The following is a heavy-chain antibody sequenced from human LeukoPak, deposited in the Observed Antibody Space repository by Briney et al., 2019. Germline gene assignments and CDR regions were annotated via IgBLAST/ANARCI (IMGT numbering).Heavy chain of an antibody. CDR2: ITASGGGP. CDR1: GFTFSNYA. CDR3: VKSGRTSAPC. V-gene: IGHV3-23*01. Sequence: GGPLRLSCAASGFTFSNYAMSWVRQAPGKGLEWVSGITASGGGPSSADSVKGRFTISRDNSKNMVYLQMNSLRDDDTAVYYRVKSGRTSAPCWGQGTLVTVSS. J-gene: IGHJ4*02. D-gene: IGHD2-15*01.